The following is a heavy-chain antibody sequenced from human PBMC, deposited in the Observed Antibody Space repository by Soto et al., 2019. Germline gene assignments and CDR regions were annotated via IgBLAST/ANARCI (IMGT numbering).Heavy chain of an antibody. Sequence: KSSETLSLTCTVSGGSISSGGYYWSWIRQHPGKGLEWIGYIYYSGSTYYNPSLKSRVTISVDTSKNQFSLKLSSVTAADTAVYYCARWGSREGDWLLPYDYWGQGTLVTVSS. D-gene: IGHD3-9*01. CDR1: GGSISSGGYY. CDR3: ARWGSREGDWLLPYDY. J-gene: IGHJ4*02. V-gene: IGHV4-31*03. CDR2: IYYSGST.